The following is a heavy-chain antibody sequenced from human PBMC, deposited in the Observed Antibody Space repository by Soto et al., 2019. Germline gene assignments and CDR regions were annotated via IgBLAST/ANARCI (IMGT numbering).Heavy chain of an antibody. D-gene: IGHD4-17*01. CDR2: IYYSGST. Sequence: SETLSLTCTVSGGSISSYYWSWIQQPPGKGLEWIGYIYYSGSTNYNPSLKSRVTISVDTSKNQFSLKLSSVTAADTAVYYCARSPYGDYVNYWGQGTLVTVSS. CDR3: ARSPYGDYVNY. CDR1: GGSISSYY. J-gene: IGHJ4*02. V-gene: IGHV4-59*01.